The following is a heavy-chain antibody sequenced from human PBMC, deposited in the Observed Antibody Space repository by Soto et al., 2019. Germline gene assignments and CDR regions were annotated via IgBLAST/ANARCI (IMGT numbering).Heavy chain of an antibody. V-gene: IGHV4-31*03. D-gene: IGHD4-17*01. CDR3: ASTPRGYDYGESYWYFDL. J-gene: IGHJ2*01. CDR1: GGSISSGGYY. Sequence: QVQLQESGPGLVKPSQTLSLTCTVSGGSISSGGYYWSWIRQHPGKGLEWIGYIYYSGSTYYNPSLQRRVTISVDTSKNQFSLKLSSVTDADTDVYYCASTPRGYDYGESYWYFDLWGRGTLVTVSS. CDR2: IYYSGST.